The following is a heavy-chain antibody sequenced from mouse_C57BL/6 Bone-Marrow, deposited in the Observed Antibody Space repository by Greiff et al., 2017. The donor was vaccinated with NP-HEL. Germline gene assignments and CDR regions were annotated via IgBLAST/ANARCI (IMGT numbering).Heavy chain of an antibody. V-gene: IGHV1-78*01. CDR3: ANAYYSNYDWFAY. CDR2: IYPRDGST. J-gene: IGHJ3*01. D-gene: IGHD2-5*01. CDR1: GYTFTDHT. Sequence: VQLQQSDAELVKPGASVKISCKVSGYTFTDHTIHWMKQRPEQGLEWIGYIYPRDGSTKYNEKFKGKATLTADKSSSTAYMQLNSLTSEDSAVYFCANAYYSNYDWFAYWGQGTLVTVSA.